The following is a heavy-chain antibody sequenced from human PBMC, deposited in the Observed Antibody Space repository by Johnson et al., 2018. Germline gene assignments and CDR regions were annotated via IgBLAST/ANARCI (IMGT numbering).Heavy chain of an antibody. CDR3: ARTYYDFWSGHHDAFDI. Sequence: VQLVESGGGLVQPGGSXRLSCGASGFTFSSHWMSWVRQAPGKGREWVANIKQDGSEKYYVDSVKVRFTISRDNAKKSLYLQMNRLRAEDTAVYYRARTYYDFWSGHHDAFDIWGQGTTVTVSS. V-gene: IGHV3-7*01. D-gene: IGHD3-3*01. CDR2: IKQDGSEK. J-gene: IGHJ3*02. CDR1: GFTFSSHW.